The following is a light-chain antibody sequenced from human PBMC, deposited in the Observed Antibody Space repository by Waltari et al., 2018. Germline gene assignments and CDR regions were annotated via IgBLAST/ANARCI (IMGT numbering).Light chain of an antibody. Sequence: QSALTQPPSASGSPGQSVPISCTGTTSDVGGYNYVSWSQQLPGKAPKLLIYEVNKRPSGVPDRFSASKSGNTASLTVSGLQTEDEADYFCSSYAGNNNLIFGGGTKLTVL. CDR1: TSDVGGYNY. V-gene: IGLV2-8*01. CDR2: EVN. J-gene: IGLJ2*01. CDR3: SSYAGNNNLI.